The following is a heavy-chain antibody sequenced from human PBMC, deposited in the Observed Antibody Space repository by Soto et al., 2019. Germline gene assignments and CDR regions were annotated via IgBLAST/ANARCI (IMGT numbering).Heavy chain of an antibody. J-gene: IGHJ6*03. D-gene: IGHD3-16*01. Sequence: GSLRLSCAASGFTVSSNYMSWVRQAPGKGLEWVSVIYSGGSTYYADSVKGRFTISRDNSKNTLYLQMNSLRAEDTAVYYCARLRGIYYYYYMDVWGKGTTVTVSS. V-gene: IGHV3-66*01. CDR3: ARLRGIYYYYYMDV. CDR2: IYSGGST. CDR1: GFTVSSNY.